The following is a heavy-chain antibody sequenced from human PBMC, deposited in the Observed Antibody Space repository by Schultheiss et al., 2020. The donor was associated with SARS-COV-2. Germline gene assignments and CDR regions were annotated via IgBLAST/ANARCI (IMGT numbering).Heavy chain of an antibody. CDR1: GGSIGTYY. D-gene: IGHD3-10*01. V-gene: IGHV4-59*01. Sequence: SETLSLTCTVSGGSIGTYYWSWIRQPPGKGLEWIGYIYYSGSTNYNPSLKSRVTISVDTSKNQFSLKLSSVTAADTAVYYCARDKDGINDYWGQGTLVTVSS. CDR2: IYYSGST. CDR3: ARDKDGINDY. J-gene: IGHJ4*02.